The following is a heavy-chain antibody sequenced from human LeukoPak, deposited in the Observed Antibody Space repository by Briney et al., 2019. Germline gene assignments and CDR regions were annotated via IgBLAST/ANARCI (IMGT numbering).Heavy chain of an antibody. Sequence: GGSLRLSCAASGFTFSDYNMRWIRQAPGKGLEWVSSISRSGSTKYYADSVKGRFTISRDNAKNSLFLQMNSLRAEDTAVYYCARDLSGVTGYTYGRGIDYWGQGTLVTVSS. J-gene: IGHJ4*02. D-gene: IGHD5-18*01. CDR2: ISRSGSTK. CDR1: GFTFSDYN. CDR3: ARDLSGVTGYTYGRGIDY. V-gene: IGHV3-11*01.